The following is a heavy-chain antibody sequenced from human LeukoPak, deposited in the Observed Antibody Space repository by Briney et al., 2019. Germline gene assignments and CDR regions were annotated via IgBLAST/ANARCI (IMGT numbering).Heavy chain of an antibody. V-gene: IGHV3-53*01. J-gene: IGHJ4*02. CDR1: GFSVSSKY. Sequence: GGSLRLSCAVSGFSVSSKYMSWVRQAPGKGLEWVSVIYNSGDTYYADSVKGRFTISRDNAKNSLYLQMNSLRAEDTAVYYCARGSTYYDSSGQVPFDYWGQGTLVTVSS. CDR3: ARGSTYYDSSGQVPFDY. D-gene: IGHD3-22*01. CDR2: IYNSGDT.